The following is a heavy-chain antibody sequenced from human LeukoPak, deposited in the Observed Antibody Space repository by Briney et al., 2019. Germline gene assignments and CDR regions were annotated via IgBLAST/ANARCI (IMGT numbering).Heavy chain of an antibody. CDR2: IYYSGST. V-gene: IGHV4-59*11. CDR3: AKPLTDAYYGMDWFDP. CDR1: GGSMSSHY. Sequence: SETLSLTCSVSGGSMSSHYWSWIRQPPGKGLEWIGYIYYSGSTNYNPSLKSRVTISLDTSKNQFSLKLSSVTAADTAVYYCAKPLTDAYYGMDWFDPWGQGTLVTVSS. J-gene: IGHJ5*02. D-gene: IGHD3-16*01.